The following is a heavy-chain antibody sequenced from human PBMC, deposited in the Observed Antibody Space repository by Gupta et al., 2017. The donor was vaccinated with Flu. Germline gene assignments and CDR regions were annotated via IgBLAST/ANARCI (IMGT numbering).Heavy chain of an antibody. CDR3: SRDRVERRWYVDL. V-gene: IGHV3-33*01. J-gene: IGHJ2*01. CDR2: IWYDGSKK. CDR1: NYGSYG. Sequence: NYGSYGMHWLRQAPGKGLEWVAVIWYDGSKKYYADSVTGRFTISRDNSKNTLYLQMNSLRDEDTAVYYGSRDRVERRWYVDLWGRGPLVTGSS. D-gene: IGHD3-10*01.